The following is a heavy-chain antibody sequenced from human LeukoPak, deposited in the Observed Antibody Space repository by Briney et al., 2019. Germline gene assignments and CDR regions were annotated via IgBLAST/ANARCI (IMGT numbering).Heavy chain of an antibody. V-gene: IGHV3-7*01. Sequence: GGSLRLSCGASGFILVDHLMGWVRGARGKGLEWVANINQEGTESLYMDSVRGRFTISRDKDKNSLSLQIKTLIVEDSDVYECAGVPGRAPDYWGQGTLVTVSS. CDR3: AGVPGRAPDY. J-gene: IGHJ4*02. D-gene: IGHD1-14*01. CDR2: INQEGTES. CDR1: GFILVDHL.